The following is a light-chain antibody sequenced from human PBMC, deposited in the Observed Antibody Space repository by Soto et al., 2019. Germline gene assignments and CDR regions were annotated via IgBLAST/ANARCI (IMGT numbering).Light chain of an antibody. V-gene: IGLV2-23*02. CDR3: CSYAGTSTPFV. CDR2: EVS. CDR1: SSDVGSYNL. J-gene: IGLJ1*01. Sequence: QSVLTQPSSVSGSPGQSITISCTGTSSDVGSYNLVSWYQQHPGKAPKLMIYEVSKRPSGVSNRFSGSKSGNTASLTISGLQAEYVADYYCCSYAGTSTPFVYGTVSKVT.